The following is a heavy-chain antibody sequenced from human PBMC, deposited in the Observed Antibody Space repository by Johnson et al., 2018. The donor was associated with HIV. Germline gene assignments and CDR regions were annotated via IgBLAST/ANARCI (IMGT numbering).Heavy chain of an antibody. J-gene: IGHJ3*01. CDR3: AKPPSMGADAFDV. V-gene: IGHV3-30*18. CDR1: GFTFSSYG. D-gene: IGHD3-16*01. Sequence: QVQLVESGGGVVQPGRSLRLSCAASGFTFSSYGMHWVRQAPGKGLEWVAVISYDGRSKFYADSAKGRFTISRDNSKNTLYLQMNSLRAEDSALYYCAKPPSMGADAFDVWGQGTMVTVSS. CDR2: ISYDGRSK.